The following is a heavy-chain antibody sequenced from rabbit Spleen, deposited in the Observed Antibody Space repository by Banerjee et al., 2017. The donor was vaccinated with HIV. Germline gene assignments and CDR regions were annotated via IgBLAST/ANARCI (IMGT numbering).Heavy chain of an antibody. CDR2: IDPVFGST. Sequence: QLKESGGGLVQPGGSLTLSCKASGFDFRSYYMSWVRQAPGKGLEWIGYIDPVFGSTYYASWVNGRFTISRHNAQNTLYLQLTSLTAADTATYFCARDTGTSFSTYGMDLWGPGTLVTV. CDR1: GFDFRSYY. D-gene: IGHD8-1*01. V-gene: IGHV1S7*01. J-gene: IGHJ6*01. CDR3: ARDTGTSFSTYGMDL.